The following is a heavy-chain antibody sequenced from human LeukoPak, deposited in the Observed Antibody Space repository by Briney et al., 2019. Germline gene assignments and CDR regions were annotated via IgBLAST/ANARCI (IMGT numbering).Heavy chain of an antibody. D-gene: IGHD6-6*01. V-gene: IGHV3-30*18. CDR2: ISYDGSNK. J-gene: IGHJ4*02. CDR3: AKEHGGVYSSSSLYYFDY. CDR1: GFTFSSYG. Sequence: GRSLRLSCAASGFTFSSYGMHWVRQAPGKGLEWVAVISYDGSNKYYADSVKGRFTISRDNSKNTLYLQMNSLGAEDTAVYYCAKEHGGVYSSSSLYYFDYWGQGTLVTVSS.